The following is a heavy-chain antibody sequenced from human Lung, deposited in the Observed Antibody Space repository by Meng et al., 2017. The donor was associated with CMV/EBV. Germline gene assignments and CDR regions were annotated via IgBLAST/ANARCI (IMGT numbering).Heavy chain of an antibody. J-gene: IGHJ4*02. V-gene: IGHV3-21*01. CDR3: ARDSGAYYDSSGFHF. D-gene: IGHD3-22*01. Sequence: GGSLRLXCAASGFTYSRYSMNWVRQAPGKGLEWVSSITSSSSYIYYADSVKGRFTTSRDNARNSLYLQMTSLRAEDTAVYYCARDSGAYYDSSGFHFGGQGXLVTVSS. CDR1: GFTYSRYS. CDR2: ITSSSSYI.